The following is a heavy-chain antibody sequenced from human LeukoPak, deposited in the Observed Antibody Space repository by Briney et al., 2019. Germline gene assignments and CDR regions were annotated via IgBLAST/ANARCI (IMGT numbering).Heavy chain of an antibody. V-gene: IGHV4-38-2*02. Sequence: PSETLSLTCSVSSFSFSIPYYWGRIRQPPGQGLEWIGSINPSGHTYYNPSFKSRVTMSVDTSRNQFSLRLSSVTATDTAMYYCARQVATKGEWAFDIWGQGTMVAASS. CDR1: SFSFSIPYY. J-gene: IGHJ3*02. CDR3: ARQVATKGEWAFDI. CDR2: INPSGHT. D-gene: IGHD5-12*01.